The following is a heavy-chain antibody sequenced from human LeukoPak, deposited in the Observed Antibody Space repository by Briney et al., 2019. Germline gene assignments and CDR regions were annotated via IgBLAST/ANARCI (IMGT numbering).Heavy chain of an antibody. J-gene: IGHJ4*02. CDR1: GYSFTSYW. CDR2: IIPIFGTA. V-gene: IGHV1-69*01. Sequence: KISCKGSGYSFTSYWIGWVRQAPGQGLEWMGGIIPIFGTANYAQKFQGRVTITADESTSTAYMELSSLRSEDTAVYYCASSPRRQSVAGITFDYWGQGTLVTVSS. D-gene: IGHD6-19*01. CDR3: ASSPRRQSVAGITFDY.